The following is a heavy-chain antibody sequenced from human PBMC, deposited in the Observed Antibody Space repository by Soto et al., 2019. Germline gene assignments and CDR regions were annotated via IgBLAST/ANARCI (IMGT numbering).Heavy chain of an antibody. CDR1: GYTFTSYY. V-gene: IGHV1-46*01. CDR3: ARERDPGMVRGVIITPRPYYYYYGMDV. D-gene: IGHD3-10*01. Sequence: QVQLVQSGAEVKKPGASVKVSCKASGYTFTSYYMHWVRQAPGQWLEWMGIINPRGGSTSYAQKFQGRVTMTRDTSTSTVYMELSSLRSEDMAVYYCARERDPGMVRGVIITPRPYYYYYGMDVWGQGTTVTVSS. CDR2: INPRGGST. J-gene: IGHJ6*02.